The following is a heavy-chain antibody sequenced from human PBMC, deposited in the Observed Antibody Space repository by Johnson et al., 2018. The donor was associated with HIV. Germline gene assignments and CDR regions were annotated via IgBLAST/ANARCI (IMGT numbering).Heavy chain of an antibody. CDR1: GFTFSTYG. V-gene: IGHV3-33*06. D-gene: IGHD4-23*01. Sequence: QVRLVESGGGVVQPGRSLRLSCAASGFTFSTYGMHWVRQAPGKGLEWVAVMWYDGSNKYYGDSVKGRFTISRENSKNTLYLQMNSLRAEDTAVYYCAKVGATVVTPRGEAFDIWGQGAMVTVSS. CDR3: AKVGATVVTPRGEAFDI. CDR2: MWYDGSNK. J-gene: IGHJ3*02.